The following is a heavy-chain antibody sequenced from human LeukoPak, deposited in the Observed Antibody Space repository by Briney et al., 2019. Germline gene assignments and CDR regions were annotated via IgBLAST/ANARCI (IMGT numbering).Heavy chain of an antibody. Sequence: GGSLRLSCAASGFTFSSFAMSWVRQAPGKWLEWVSTFSGSGGSTYYADSVKGRFSISRDNSKNTLYLQMNSLRAEDTAAYYCARSGLNRFDYWGQGTLVTVSS. CDR3: ARSGLNRFDY. CDR1: GFTFSSFA. J-gene: IGHJ4*02. D-gene: IGHD2-15*01. CDR2: FSGSGGST. V-gene: IGHV3-23*01.